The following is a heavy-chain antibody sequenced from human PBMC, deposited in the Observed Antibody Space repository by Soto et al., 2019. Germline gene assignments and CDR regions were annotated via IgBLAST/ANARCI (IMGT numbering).Heavy chain of an antibody. V-gene: IGHV1-69*01. CDR2: IIPIFGTA. CDR1: GGTFSSYA. Sequence: QVQLVQSGAEVKKPGSSVKVSCKASGGTFSSYAISWVRQAPGQGLEWMGGIIPIFGTANYAQKFQGRVTITADESTSTAYMEVSSLRSEDTAVYYCARDGYYDSSGYYYGARYFDLWGRGTLVTVSS. CDR3: ARDGYYDSSGYYYGARYFDL. J-gene: IGHJ2*01. D-gene: IGHD3-22*01.